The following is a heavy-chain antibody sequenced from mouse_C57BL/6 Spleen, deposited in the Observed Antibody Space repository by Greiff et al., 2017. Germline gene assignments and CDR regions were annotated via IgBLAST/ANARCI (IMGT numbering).Heavy chain of an antibody. CDR2: IRSKSSNYAT. CDR1: GFTFNTYA. V-gene: IGHV10-3*01. CDR3: VTVVARGYAMDY. Sequence: EVQVVESGGGLVQPKGSLKLSCAASGFTFNTYAMHWVRQAPGKGLEWVARIRSKSSNYATYYADSVKDRFTISRDDSQSMLYLQMNNLKTEDTAMYYCVTVVARGYAMDYWGQGTSVTVSS. J-gene: IGHJ4*01. D-gene: IGHD1-1*01.